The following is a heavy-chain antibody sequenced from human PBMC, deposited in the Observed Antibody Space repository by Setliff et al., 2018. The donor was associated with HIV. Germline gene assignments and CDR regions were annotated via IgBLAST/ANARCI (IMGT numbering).Heavy chain of an antibody. Sequence: SETLSLTCTVYGGSFSDYYWGWIRQSPGKRPEWIAEINQSGNTNYNPSLNSRVSVSVDTPTNQFSLKVDSATATDTAVYFCARVSSSYYFLGAFDSWGQGTLVTVSS. D-gene: IGHD2-15*01. J-gene: IGHJ4*02. CDR2: INQSGNT. V-gene: IGHV4-34*10. CDR3: ARVSSSYYFLGAFDS. CDR1: GGSFSDYY.